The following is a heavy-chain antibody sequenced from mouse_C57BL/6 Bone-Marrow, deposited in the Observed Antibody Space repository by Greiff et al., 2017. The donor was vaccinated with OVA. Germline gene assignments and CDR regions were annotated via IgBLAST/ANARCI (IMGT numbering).Heavy chain of an antibody. V-gene: IGHV5-15*01. CDR3: ARHEVVATDWYFDV. CDR1: GFTFSDYG. Sequence: DVMLVESGGGLVQPGGSLKLSCAASGFTFSDYGMAWVRQAPRKGPEWVAFISNLAYSIYYADTVTGRFTISRENAKNTLYLEMSSLRSEDTAMYYCARHEVVATDWYFDVWGTGTTVTVSS. J-gene: IGHJ1*03. CDR2: ISNLAYSI. D-gene: IGHD1-1*01.